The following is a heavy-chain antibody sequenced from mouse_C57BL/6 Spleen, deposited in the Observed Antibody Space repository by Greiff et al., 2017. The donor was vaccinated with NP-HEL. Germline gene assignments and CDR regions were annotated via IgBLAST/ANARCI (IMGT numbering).Heavy chain of an antibody. J-gene: IGHJ4*01. Sequence: VQLKESGPGPVQSLQSLSIIRPLTGFSLTSFGAHSFRQSPGKGLDSLGVIWSGGSTDYNAAFISRLSISEDNYKSQVFFKMNSLQADDTAIYYCARKYAYTMDYWGQGTSDTVSS. D-gene: IGHD2-10*02. CDR3: ARKYAYTMDY. V-gene: IGHV2-2*01. CDR2: IWSGGST. CDR1: GFSLTSFG.